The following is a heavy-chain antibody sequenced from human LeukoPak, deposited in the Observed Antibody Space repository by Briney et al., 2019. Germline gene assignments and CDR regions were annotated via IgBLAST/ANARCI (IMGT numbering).Heavy chain of an antibody. V-gene: IGHV3-30*02. CDR3: AKDPVNCSSTSCSHYYYYYYMDV. CDR2: IRYDGSNK. Sequence: GGSLRLSCAASGFTLSSYGMHWVRQAPGKGLEWVAFIRYDGSNKYYADSVKGRFTISRDNSKNTLYLQMNSLRAEDTAVYYCAKDPVNCSSTSCSHYYYYYYMDVWGKGTTVTVSS. CDR1: GFTLSSYG. D-gene: IGHD2-2*01. J-gene: IGHJ6*03.